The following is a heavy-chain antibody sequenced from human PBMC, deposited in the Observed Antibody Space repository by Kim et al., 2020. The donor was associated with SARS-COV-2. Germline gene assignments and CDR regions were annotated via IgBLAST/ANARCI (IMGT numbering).Heavy chain of an antibody. J-gene: IGHJ4*02. CDR1: GFTFRSYA. V-gene: IGHV3-23*01. Sequence: GGSLRLSCAASGFTFRSYAMSWVRQAPGKGLEWVSAISGSGGSTYYADSVKGRFTISRDNSKNTLYLQMNSLRAEDTAVYYCAKYGITMIVVVIPYYFDYWGQGTLVTVSS. CDR3: AKYGITMIVVVIPYYFDY. D-gene: IGHD3-22*01. CDR2: ISGSGGST.